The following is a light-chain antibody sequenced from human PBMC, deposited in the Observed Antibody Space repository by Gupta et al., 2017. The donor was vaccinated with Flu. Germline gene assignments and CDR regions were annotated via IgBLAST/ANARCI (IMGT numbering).Light chain of an antibody. CDR2: EVG. Sequence: SALAQPASVSGSPGHSITISCTGTSSAIDTYNFVHWYQQQPGKAPKLMIYEVGHRPSGVSNRFSGSKSGNTASLTISGLQAEDEADYYCNSYTTSTTPGVFGGGTKLTVL. J-gene: IGLJ2*01. CDR1: SSAIDTYNF. V-gene: IGLV2-14*01. CDR3: NSYTTSTTPGV.